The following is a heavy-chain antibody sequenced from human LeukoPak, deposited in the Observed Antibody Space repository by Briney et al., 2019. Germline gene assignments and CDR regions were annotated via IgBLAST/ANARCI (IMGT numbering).Heavy chain of an antibody. CDR3: ARDRDYYDSSGYYFDY. J-gene: IGHJ4*02. CDR1: GYTFTSYY. Sequence: GASVKVSCKASGYTFTSYYMHWVRQAPGQGLEWMGIINPSGGSTSYAQKFQGRVTITRDTSASTAYMELSSLRSEDTAVYYCARDRDYYDSSGYYFDYWGQGTLVTVSS. CDR2: INPSGGST. D-gene: IGHD3-22*01. V-gene: IGHV1-46*01.